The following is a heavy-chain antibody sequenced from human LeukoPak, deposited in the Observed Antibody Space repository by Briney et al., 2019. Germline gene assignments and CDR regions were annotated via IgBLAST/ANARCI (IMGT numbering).Heavy chain of an antibody. CDR1: GFTFSSYA. D-gene: IGHD6-19*01. V-gene: IGHV3-7*01. Sequence: PGGSLRLSCAAYGFTFSSYAMSWVRQAPGKGLEWVANIKPEGSEKYYVDQVKGRFTISRDSAKNSLYLQMNSLRAEDTAVYYCARDEWAGTVAYWGQGTLVTVSS. CDR3: ARDEWAGTVAY. CDR2: IKPEGSEK. J-gene: IGHJ4*02.